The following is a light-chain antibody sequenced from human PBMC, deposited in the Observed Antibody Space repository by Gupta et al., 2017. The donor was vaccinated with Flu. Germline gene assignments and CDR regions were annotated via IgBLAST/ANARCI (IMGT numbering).Light chain of an antibody. CDR2: DTS. CDR3: QQRSTPFL. J-gene: IGKJ1*01. CDR1: QSVSSY. Sequence: EVALTQSPATMSLSPGQRSTLSCRDSQSVSSYLAWYQQKPGQTPRLLIYDTSKRDMGITARFSGCGEERDFTLTSNQRQYEESDDYYRQQRSTPFLFGRGTKVEIK. V-gene: IGKV3-11*02.